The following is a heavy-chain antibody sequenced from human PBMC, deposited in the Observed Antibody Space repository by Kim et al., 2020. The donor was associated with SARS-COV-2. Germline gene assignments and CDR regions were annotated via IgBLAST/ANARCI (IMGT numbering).Heavy chain of an antibody. CDR3: ARDMATGYYYYGMDV. D-gene: IGHD5-12*01. CDR1: GFTFSSYW. CDR2: IKQDGSEK. J-gene: IGHJ6*02. V-gene: IGHV3-7*01. Sequence: GGSLRLSCAASGFTFSSYWMSWVRQAPGKGLEWVANIKQDGSEKYYVDSVKGRFTISRNNAKNSLYLQMNSLRAEDTAVYYCARDMATGYYYYGMDVWGQGTTLTVSS.